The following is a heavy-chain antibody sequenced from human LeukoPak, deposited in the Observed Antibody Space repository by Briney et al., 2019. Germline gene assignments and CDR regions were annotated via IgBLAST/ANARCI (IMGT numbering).Heavy chain of an antibody. CDR2: INHSGST. CDR3: AKSGGYGLIDY. CDR1: GGSFRGYY. J-gene: IGHJ4*02. Sequence: SETLSLTCTVYGGSFRGYYWSWIRQPPGKGLEWIGEINHSGSTNYNPSLKSRVTISVDTSKNQFSLRLSSVTAADTAVYYCAKSGGYGLIDYWGQGTLVTVSS. D-gene: IGHD1-26*01. V-gene: IGHV4-34*01.